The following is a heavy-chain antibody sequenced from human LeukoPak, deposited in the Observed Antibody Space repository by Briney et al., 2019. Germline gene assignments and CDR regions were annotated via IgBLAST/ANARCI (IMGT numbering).Heavy chain of an antibody. Sequence: SETLSLTCAVYGGSFSGYYWSWIRQPPGKGLEWIGEINHSGSTNYNPSLKSRVTISVDTSKNQFSLKLSSVTAADTAVYYCARGRNYYGSGSYPNYYYYGMDVWGKGTTVTVSS. CDR2: INHSGST. V-gene: IGHV4-34*01. CDR1: GGSFSGYY. J-gene: IGHJ6*04. CDR3: ARGRNYYGSGSYPNYYYYGMDV. D-gene: IGHD3-10*01.